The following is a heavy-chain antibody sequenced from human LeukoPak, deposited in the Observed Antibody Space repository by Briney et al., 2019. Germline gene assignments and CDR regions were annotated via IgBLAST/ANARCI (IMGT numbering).Heavy chain of an antibody. CDR1: GGSFSGYY. J-gene: IGHJ4*02. D-gene: IGHD3-10*01. CDR2: INHSGST. V-gene: IGHV4-34*01. Sequence: SETLSLTCAVYGGSFSGYYWSWIRQPPGKGLEWIGEINHSGSTNYNPSLKSRVTISVDTSKNQFSLKLSSVTAADTAVYYCARGRPNYGSGVTQPHRYFDYWGQGTLVTVSS. CDR3: ARGRPNYGSGVTQPHRYFDY.